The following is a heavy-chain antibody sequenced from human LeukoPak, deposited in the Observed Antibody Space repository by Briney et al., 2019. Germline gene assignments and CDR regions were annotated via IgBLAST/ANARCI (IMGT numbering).Heavy chain of an antibody. V-gene: IGHV1-18*01. J-gene: IGHJ4*02. CDR3: ARAQGYYYDSSGYYFDYFDY. D-gene: IGHD3-22*01. CDR1: GYTFTSYG. Sequence: ASVKVSCKASGYTFTSYGISWVRQAPGQGLEWMGWISAYNSNTNYAQKFQGRVTMTTDTSTSTAYMELRSLRSDDTAVYYCARAQGYYYDSSGYYFDYFDYWGQGTLVTVSS. CDR2: ISAYNSNT.